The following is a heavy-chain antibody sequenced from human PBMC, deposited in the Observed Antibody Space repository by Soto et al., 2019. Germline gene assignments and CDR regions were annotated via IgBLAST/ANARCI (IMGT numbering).Heavy chain of an antibody. CDR3: TRDLNRVFDF. J-gene: IGHJ4*02. V-gene: IGHV4-59*01. CDR1: GGSINRYY. CDR2: IYYNGNI. Sequence: PSETLSLTCTVSGGSINRYYWSWIRQAPGKRLEWIGYIYYNGNIDYNPSLKSRVTMSVDTSKNQFFLQLSSVTAADTAVYFCTRDLNRVFDFWGLRKWVPVSS.